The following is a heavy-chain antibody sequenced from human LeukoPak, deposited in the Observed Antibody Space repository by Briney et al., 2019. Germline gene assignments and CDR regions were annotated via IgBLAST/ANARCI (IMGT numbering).Heavy chain of an antibody. J-gene: IGHJ4*02. CDR2: ITYDRRT. Sequence: SETLSLTCAVFGGSFDGYYWSWIRQSPGKGLEWIGEITYDRRTKYNPSLRSRVSISVDTSKIQFSLNLTSVTAADTAIYYCARGLASGYPPIPFDYWGQGTQVTVSS. V-gene: IGHV4-34*01. CDR1: GGSFDGYY. D-gene: IGHD3-3*01. CDR3: ARGLASGYPPIPFDY.